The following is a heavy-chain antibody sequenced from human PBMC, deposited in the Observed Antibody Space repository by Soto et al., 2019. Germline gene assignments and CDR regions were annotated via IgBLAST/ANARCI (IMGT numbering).Heavy chain of an antibody. CDR3: ARCISNYGMEG. CDR1: GFTFSSYG. J-gene: IGHJ6*02. Sequence: PGGSLRLSCAASGFTFSSYGMHWVRQAPGKGLEWVAVIWYDGSHKYYADSVKGRFTISRDNSKNTLYLQMNSLRAEDTAVYYCARCISNYGMEGWGQGTTGTVSS. D-gene: IGHD2-8*01. V-gene: IGHV3-33*01. CDR2: IWYDGSHK.